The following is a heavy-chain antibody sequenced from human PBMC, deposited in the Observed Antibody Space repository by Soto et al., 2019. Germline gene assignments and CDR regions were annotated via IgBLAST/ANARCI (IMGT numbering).Heavy chain of an antibody. D-gene: IGHD3-3*01. J-gene: IGHJ5*02. V-gene: IGHV1-18*04. Sequence: QVPLVQSGAEVKKPGASVKVSCKASGYTFTSYGISWVRQAPGQGLEWMGWISAYNGNTNYAQKLQGRVTMTTDTSTSTAYMELRSLRSDDTAVYYCARDLVQGGHFGVALAGWFDPWGQGTLVTVSS. CDR2: ISAYNGNT. CDR1: GYTFTSYG. CDR3: ARDLVQGGHFGVALAGWFDP.